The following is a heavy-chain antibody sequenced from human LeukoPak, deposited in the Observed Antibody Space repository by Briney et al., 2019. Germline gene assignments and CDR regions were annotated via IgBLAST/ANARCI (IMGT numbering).Heavy chain of an antibody. CDR3: ARGGDQAPIDY. CDR1: GFTFSSYG. V-gene: IGHV3-33*08. J-gene: IGHJ4*02. CDR2: IWYDGSNK. D-gene: IGHD3-10*01. Sequence: GGSLRLSCAASGFTFSSYGMHWVRQAPGKGLEWVAVIWYDGSNKYHADSVKGRLTISRDNSKNTLYLQMNSLRAEDTAVYYCARGGDQAPIDYWGQGTLVTVSS.